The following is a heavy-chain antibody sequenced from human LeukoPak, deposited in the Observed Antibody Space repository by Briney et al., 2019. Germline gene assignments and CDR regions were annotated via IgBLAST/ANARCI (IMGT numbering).Heavy chain of an antibody. J-gene: IGHJ5*02. V-gene: IGHV1-18*01. CDR1: GYTCTSYG. D-gene: IGHD2-2*01. CDR2: ISAYNGNT. CDR3: ARKEYCSSTSCPVGEDWFDP. Sequence: GASVKVSCKASGYTCTSYGISWVRQAPGQGLEWMGWISAYNGNTNYAQKLQGRVTMTTDTSTSTAYMELRSLRSDDTAVYYCARKEYCSSTSCPVGEDWFDPWGQGTLVTVSS.